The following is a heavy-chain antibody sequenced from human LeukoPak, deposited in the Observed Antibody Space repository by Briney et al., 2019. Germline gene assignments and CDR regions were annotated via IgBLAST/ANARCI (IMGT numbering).Heavy chain of an antibody. CDR1: GFAFSNAW. CDR2: IKSKAEGGIT. Sequence: GGFLRLSCAASGFAFSNAWMSWVRQAPGKGLEWVGCIKSKAEGGITAYAAPLKGRFIISRDDSKTTLYLQMNSLKTEDTAVYYCTTDAAPALKGGFQHWGQGTLVTVSS. V-gene: IGHV3-15*01. J-gene: IGHJ1*01. D-gene: IGHD2-15*01. CDR3: TTDAAPALKGGFQH.